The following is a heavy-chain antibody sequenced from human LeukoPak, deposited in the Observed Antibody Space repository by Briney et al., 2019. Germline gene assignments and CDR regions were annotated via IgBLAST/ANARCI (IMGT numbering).Heavy chain of an antibody. CDR3: AAPRYSGSYFDY. D-gene: IGHD1-26*01. CDR1: GFSFSTSW. CDR2: INTDGSIT. Sequence: GGSLRLSCAASGFSFSTSWMHWVRQAPGKGLLWVSRINTDGSITTYADSVKGRFTISRDNAKNTVYLQMNSLRAEDTAVYYCAAPRYSGSYFDYRGQGALVTVSS. V-gene: IGHV3-74*01. J-gene: IGHJ4*02.